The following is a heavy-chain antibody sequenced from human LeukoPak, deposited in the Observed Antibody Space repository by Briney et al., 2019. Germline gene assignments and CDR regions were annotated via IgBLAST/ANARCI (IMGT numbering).Heavy chain of an antibody. D-gene: IGHD6-13*01. CDR3: ARYRSSWTDAFDI. J-gene: IGHJ3*02. CDR2: IYSSGST. V-gene: IGHV4-4*07. CDR1: GGSISSYY. Sequence: LSETLSLTCIVSGGSISSYYWSWIRQPAGKGLEWIGRIYSSGSTNYNPSLKSRVTMSVDTSKNQFSLKLSSVTAADTAVYYCARYRSSWTDAFDIWGQGTMVTVSS.